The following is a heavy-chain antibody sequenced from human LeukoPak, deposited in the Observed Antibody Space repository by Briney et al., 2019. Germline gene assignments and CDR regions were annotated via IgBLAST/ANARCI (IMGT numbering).Heavy chain of an antibody. Sequence: GASVKVSCKASGYTFTGYYMHWVRQAPGQGLEWMGWINPNSGGTNYAQKFQGRVTMTRDTSISTAYMELSRLRSDDTAVYYCARGCGGDCYSLLDAFDIWGQGTMVTVSS. CDR3: ARGCGGDCYSLLDAFDI. V-gene: IGHV1-2*02. CDR1: GYTFTGYY. D-gene: IGHD2-21*02. CDR2: INPNSGGT. J-gene: IGHJ3*02.